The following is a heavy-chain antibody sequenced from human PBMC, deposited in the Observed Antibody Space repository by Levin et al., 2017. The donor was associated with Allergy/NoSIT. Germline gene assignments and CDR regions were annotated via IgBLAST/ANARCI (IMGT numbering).Heavy chain of an antibody. CDR1: GYTFTSYA. CDR3: ARDGDSSSSTRFDP. D-gene: IGHD6-6*01. J-gene: IGHJ5*02. V-gene: IGHV7-4-1*02. Sequence: ASVKVSCKASGYTFTSYAMNWVRQAPGQGLEWMGWINTNTGNPTYAQGFTGRFVFSLDTSVSTAYLQISSLKAEDTAVYYCARDGDSSSSTRFDPWGQGTLVTVSS. CDR2: INTNTGNP.